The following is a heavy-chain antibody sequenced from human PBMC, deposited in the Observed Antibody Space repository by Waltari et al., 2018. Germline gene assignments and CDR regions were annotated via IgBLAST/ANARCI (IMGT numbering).Heavy chain of an antibody. J-gene: IGHJ5*02. CDR3: TRDRVGYCSGGTCYSRWFDP. V-gene: IGHV1-24*01. CDR1: GYSITQSA. D-gene: IGHD2-15*01. Sequence: QVQLVQSGAEVKKPGPSVKVSCRVSGYSITQSALHLRPPAPGTGLEWLGGFDPEYGEAVYAQEFQGRVTMTEDTSKDTAYMELSSLTYEDTAVYYCTRDRVGYCSGGTCYSRWFDPWGQGTLVTVSS. CDR2: FDPEYGEA.